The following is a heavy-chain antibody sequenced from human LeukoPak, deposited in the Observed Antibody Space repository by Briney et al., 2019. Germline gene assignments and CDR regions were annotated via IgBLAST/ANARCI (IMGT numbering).Heavy chain of an antibody. D-gene: IGHD5-12*01. CDR1: GFTFSSYA. J-gene: IGHJ4*02. Sequence: GGSLRLSCAASGFTFSSYAMSWVRQAPGKGLEWVSSISTSGGSTYYADSVKGRFTISKDNSKNMLYLQMNSLRAEDTAVYYCAKAPLRRHTIVAASGRPYYFDFWGQGTLVTVSS. V-gene: IGHV3-23*01. CDR3: AKAPLRRHTIVAASGRPYYFDF. CDR2: ISTSGGST.